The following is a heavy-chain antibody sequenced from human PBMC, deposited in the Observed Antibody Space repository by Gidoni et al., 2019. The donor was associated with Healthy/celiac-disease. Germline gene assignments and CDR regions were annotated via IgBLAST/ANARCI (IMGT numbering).Heavy chain of an antibody. CDR1: GFTFRRYS. CDR3: ARCPPIAAPYWYFDL. V-gene: IGHV3-21*01. D-gene: IGHD6-6*01. J-gene: IGHJ2*01. Sequence: EVQLVESGGGLVKPGGSLRLSCAASGFTFRRYSMNWVRQAPGKGLEWVSSISSSSSYIYYADSVKGRFTISRDNAKNSLYLQMNSLRAEDTAVYYCARCPPIAAPYWYFDLWGRGTLVTVSS. CDR2: ISSSSSYI.